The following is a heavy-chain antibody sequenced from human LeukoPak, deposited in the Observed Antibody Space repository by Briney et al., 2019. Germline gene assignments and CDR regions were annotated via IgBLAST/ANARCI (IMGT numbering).Heavy chain of an antibody. D-gene: IGHD3-10*01. J-gene: IGHJ4*02. CDR3: ACGYYGSGSHSDY. CDR2: ISSSSSYI. CDR1: GFTFSSYS. V-gene: IGHV3-21*01. Sequence: GGSLRLSCAASGFTFSSYSMNWVRQAPGKGLEWVSSISSSSSYIYYADSVKGRFTISRDNAKNSLYLQMNSLRAEDTAVYYCACGYYGSGSHSDYWGQGTLVTVSS.